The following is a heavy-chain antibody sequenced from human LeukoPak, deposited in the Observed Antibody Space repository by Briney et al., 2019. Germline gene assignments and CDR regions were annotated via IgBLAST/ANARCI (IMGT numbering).Heavy chain of an antibody. D-gene: IGHD2-15*01. CDR1: GDSISSYY. J-gene: IGHJ4*02. V-gene: IGHV4-4*07. Sequence: PSETLSLTCTVSGDSISSYYWSWIRQPAGKGLEWIGRIYTSGSTNYNPSLKSRVAMSVDTSKNQFSLKLSSMTAADTAVYFCARGMGGIYFNLFDYWGQGTLVTVSS. CDR3: ARGMGGIYFNLFDY. CDR2: IYTSGST.